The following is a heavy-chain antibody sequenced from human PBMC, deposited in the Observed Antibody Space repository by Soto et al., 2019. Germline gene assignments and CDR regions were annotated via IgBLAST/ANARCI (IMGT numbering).Heavy chain of an antibody. CDR1: GYTFTGYY. Sequence: GASVKVSCKASGYTFTGYYMHWVRQAPGQGLEWMGWINPNSGGTNYAQKFQGWVTMTRDTSISTAYMELSRLRSDDTAVYYCARDRDPIVGATRRRYSLWFDPWGQGTLVTVYS. V-gene: IGHV1-2*04. J-gene: IGHJ5*02. CDR3: ARDRDPIVGATRRRYSLWFDP. D-gene: IGHD1-26*01. CDR2: INPNSGGT.